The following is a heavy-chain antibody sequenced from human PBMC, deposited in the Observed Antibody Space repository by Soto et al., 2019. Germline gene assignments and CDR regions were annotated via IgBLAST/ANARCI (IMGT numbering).Heavy chain of an antibody. J-gene: IGHJ5*02. CDR1: GGTFRSYS. V-gene: IGHV1-69*01. Sequence: QVQLVQSGAEVKKPGSSVKVSCKASGGTFRSYSISWVRQAPGQGLEWMGGIIPMFGTGNYAQKFQGRLTITADESTGTSYMDLKSLRSEDTAVYFCARENRDDNSGWYSSSDWFDPWGQGTLVTVSS. CDR3: ARENRDDNSGWYSSSDWFDP. CDR2: IIPMFGTG. D-gene: IGHD6-19*01.